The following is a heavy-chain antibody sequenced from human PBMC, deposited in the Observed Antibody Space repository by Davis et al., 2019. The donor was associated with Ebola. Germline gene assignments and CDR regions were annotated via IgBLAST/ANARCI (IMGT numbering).Heavy chain of an antibody. CDR3: ARGVVGANWIYYGMDV. V-gene: IGHV1-69*13. CDR1: GGTFSSYA. J-gene: IGHJ6*02. CDR2: IIPIFGTA. Sequence: SVKVSCKASGGTFSSYAISWVRRAPGQGLEWMGGIIPIFGTANYAQKFQGRVTITADESTSTAYMELSSLRSEDTAVYYCARGVVGANWIYYGMDVWGQGTTVTVSS. D-gene: IGHD1-26*01.